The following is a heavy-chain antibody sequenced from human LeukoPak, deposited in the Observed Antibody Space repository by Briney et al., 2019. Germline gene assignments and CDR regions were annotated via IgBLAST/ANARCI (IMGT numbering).Heavy chain of an antibody. Sequence: PSETLSLTCTFSGASISNYFWSWIRQPPGMGLEWIGFIYYSGNSGRTTYSPSLKNRVTISLDTSKNQLSLKVTSVTAADTAVYYCARARSPDSGTYVSPGTPKNFDYWGQGTLVTVSS. V-gene: IGHV4-59*12. CDR1: GASISNYF. D-gene: IGHD1-26*01. CDR2: IYYSGNSGRT. J-gene: IGHJ4*02. CDR3: ARARSPDSGTYVSPGTPKNFDY.